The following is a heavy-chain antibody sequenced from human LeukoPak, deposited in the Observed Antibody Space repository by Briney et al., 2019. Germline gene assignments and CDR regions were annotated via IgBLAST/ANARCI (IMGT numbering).Heavy chain of an antibody. Sequence: SETLSLTCAVSGGSISSGGYYWSWIRQPPGKGLEWIGYIYHSGSTYYNPSLKSRLTISVDTSKNQFSLKLSSVTAADTAVYYCARQGFYDFHFDTWGEGTLVTVSS. V-gene: IGHV4-31*11. J-gene: IGHJ4*02. D-gene: IGHD3-3*01. CDR2: IYHSGST. CDR1: GGSISSGGYY. CDR3: ARQGFYDFHFDT.